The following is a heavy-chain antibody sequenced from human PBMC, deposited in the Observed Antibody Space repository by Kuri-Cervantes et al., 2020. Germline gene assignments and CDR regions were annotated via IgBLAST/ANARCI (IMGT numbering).Heavy chain of an antibody. CDR1: GFTFSSYG. CDR2: ISYDGSSK. Sequence: LSLTCAASGFTFSSYGMHWVRQAPGKGLEWVAVISYDGSSKYDADSVQGRFTISRDNSKNTLFLETNSLKTEDTAVYYCARDRVGATLDYWGQGTLVTVSS. D-gene: IGHD1-26*01. CDR3: ARDRVGATLDY. V-gene: IGHV3-30*03. J-gene: IGHJ4*02.